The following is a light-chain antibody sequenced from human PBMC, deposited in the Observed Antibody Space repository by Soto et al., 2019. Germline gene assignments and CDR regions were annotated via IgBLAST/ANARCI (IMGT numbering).Light chain of an antibody. V-gene: IGLV8-61*01. Sequence: QSVVTQEQSLSVSPGGTVTLTCALRAGAVSTGYYPSWYQQTPGQAPRTLIHRTNIRSSGVPDRFSGSIVGNKAALIITGAQADDESDYYCVLLMGRGISVFGGSTQLTVL. J-gene: IGLJ7*01. CDR3: VLLMGRGISV. CDR2: RTN. CDR1: AGAVSTGYY.